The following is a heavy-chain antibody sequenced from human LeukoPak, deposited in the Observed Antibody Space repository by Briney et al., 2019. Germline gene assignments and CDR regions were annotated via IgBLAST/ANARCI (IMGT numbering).Heavy chain of an antibody. Sequence: GGSLRLSCAASGFTFSSYAMSWVRQAPGKGLEWVSAISGSGGSTYYADSVKGRFTISRDNSKNTLYLQMNRLRAEDTAVYYCARAILTGYSPHYYFDYWGQGTLVTVSS. CDR2: ISGSGGST. CDR1: GFTFSSYA. CDR3: ARAILTGYSPHYYFDY. J-gene: IGHJ4*02. D-gene: IGHD3-9*01. V-gene: IGHV3-23*01.